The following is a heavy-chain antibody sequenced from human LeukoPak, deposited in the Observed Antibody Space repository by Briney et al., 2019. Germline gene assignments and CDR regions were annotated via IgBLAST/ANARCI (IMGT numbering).Heavy chain of an antibody. V-gene: IGHV1-46*01. CDR2: INPSGGST. D-gene: IGHD3-10*01. Sequence: ASVKVSCKASGYTFTSYYMHWVRQAPGQGLEWMGIINPSGGSTSYAQKFQGRVTMTRDTSTSTVYMELSSLRSEDTAVYYCARALTYYYGSGSSNNWFDPWGQGTLVTVSS. J-gene: IGHJ5*02. CDR1: GYTFTSYY. CDR3: ARALTYYYGSGSSNNWFDP.